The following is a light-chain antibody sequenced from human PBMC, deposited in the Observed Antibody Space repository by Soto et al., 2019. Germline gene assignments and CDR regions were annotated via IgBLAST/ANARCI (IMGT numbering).Light chain of an antibody. J-gene: IGKJ2*01. CDR2: DES. Sequence: DIQMTQSPPSLSASLGDRVTITCQASQDIADNLNWYQQKPGKAPNLLIYDESNLDTGVPSRFSGSGSGTHFTLTITSLQPDDIATYYCQQYDTFHTFGQGTKLEIK. V-gene: IGKV1-33*01. CDR1: QDIADN. CDR3: QQYDTFHT.